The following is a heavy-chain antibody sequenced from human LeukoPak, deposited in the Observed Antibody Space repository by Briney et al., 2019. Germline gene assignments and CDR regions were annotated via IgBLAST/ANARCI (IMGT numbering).Heavy chain of an antibody. CDR3: ARDARSGWYLFDY. J-gene: IGHJ4*02. V-gene: IGHV4-59*01. Sequence: KPSETLSLTCTVSGGTISSYYWSWLRQPPGKGLEWIGYIYYSGSTNYKSSLRSRVTISVDSSKNQYTLMLSHITAATTAVYSCARDARSGWYLFDYWGEGTLVTAS. D-gene: IGHD6-19*01. CDR1: GGTISSYY. CDR2: IYYSGST.